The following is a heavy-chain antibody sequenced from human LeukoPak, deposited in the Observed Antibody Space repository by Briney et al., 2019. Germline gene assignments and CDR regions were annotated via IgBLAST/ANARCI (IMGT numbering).Heavy chain of an antibody. CDR1: GFTLSSHW. D-gene: IGHD3-3*01. Sequence: GGSLRLSCTASGFTLSSHWMSWVRQAPGKGLEWVANINQDGSAKNYLDSVKGRFTISIDRGKNSLYLQMNSLRDEDTAVYYCARELSWSGRDYWGQGTLVTVSS. CDR3: ARELSWSGRDY. J-gene: IGHJ4*02. CDR2: INQDGSAK. V-gene: IGHV3-7*01.